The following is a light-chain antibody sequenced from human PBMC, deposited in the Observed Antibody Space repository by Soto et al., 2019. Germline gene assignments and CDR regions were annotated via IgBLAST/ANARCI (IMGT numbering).Light chain of an antibody. Sequence: RATLSCRASQSVSSNFLAWYQQKPGQAPRLLIYGASNRATGIPDRFSGSGSGTDFTLTISRLEPEDFAVYYCQQYDSSPRTFGQGTKVDIK. J-gene: IGKJ1*01. CDR2: GAS. CDR3: QQYDSSPRT. V-gene: IGKV3-20*01. CDR1: QSVSSNF.